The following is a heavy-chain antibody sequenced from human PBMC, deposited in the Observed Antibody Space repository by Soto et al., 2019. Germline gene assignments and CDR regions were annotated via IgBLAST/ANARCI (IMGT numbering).Heavy chain of an antibody. D-gene: IGHD3-22*01. V-gene: IGHV4-61*01. Sequence: QVQLQESGPGLVKPSETLSLTCTVSGGSVSSGSYYWSWIRQPPGKGLEWIGYIYYSGSTNYNPSLKSRVTISVDTSKNQFSLKLSSVTAADTAVYYCARECPDSSGYYFFDYWGQGTLVTVSS. CDR3: ARECPDSSGYYFFDY. J-gene: IGHJ4*02. CDR2: IYYSGST. CDR1: GGSVSSGSYY.